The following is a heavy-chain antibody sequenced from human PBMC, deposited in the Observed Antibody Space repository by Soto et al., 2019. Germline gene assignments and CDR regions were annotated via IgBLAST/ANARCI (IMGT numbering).Heavy chain of an antibody. CDR1: GYTFTNYG. V-gene: IGHV1-18*01. J-gene: IGHJ4*02. D-gene: IGHD1-1*01. Sequence: QVQLVQSGAEVKKPGASVKVSCKSSGYTFTNYGISWVRQAPGQGLECMGWIRPYNGDTNYAQKLQVRVTMTTDTSTGTAYMELRSLRSEDTAVYYCARGSTGMAPDYWGQGTLVTVSS. CDR2: IRPYNGDT. CDR3: ARGSTGMAPDY.